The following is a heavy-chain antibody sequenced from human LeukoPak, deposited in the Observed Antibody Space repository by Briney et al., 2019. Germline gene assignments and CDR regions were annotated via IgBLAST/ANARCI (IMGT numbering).Heavy chain of an antibody. Sequence: GRSLRLSCAASGFTFSSYGMHWVRQAPGKGLEWVAVISYDGSNKYYADSVKGRFTISRDNSKNTLYLQMNSLRAEDTAVYYCAKVGGSHSGYDLRFDPWGQGTLVTVSS. CDR3: AKVGGSHSGYDLRFDP. V-gene: IGHV3-30*18. D-gene: IGHD5-12*01. CDR2: ISYDGSNK. CDR1: GFTFSSYG. J-gene: IGHJ5*02.